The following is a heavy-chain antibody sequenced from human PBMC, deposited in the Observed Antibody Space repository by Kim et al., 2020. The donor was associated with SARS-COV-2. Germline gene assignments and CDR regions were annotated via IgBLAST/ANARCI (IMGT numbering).Heavy chain of an antibody. D-gene: IGHD3-10*01. J-gene: IGHJ4*02. CDR3: ARVYYYGSGSLDY. Sequence: YAQKTQGRVTMTTDTSASTAYMGLRSLRSDDTAVYYCARVYYYGSGSLDYWGQGTLVTVSS. V-gene: IGHV1-18*01.